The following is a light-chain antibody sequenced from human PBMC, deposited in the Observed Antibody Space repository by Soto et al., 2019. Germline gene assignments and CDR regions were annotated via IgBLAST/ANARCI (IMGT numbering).Light chain of an antibody. Sequence: EIVLTQSPATLSLSPGERATLSCRASQSVSSYLAWYQQKPGQAPRLLIYDASNRATAIPARFSGSGSGTDFPLTISSLEPEDFAVYYCQQRSNWPPWTFGQGTKGEIK. CDR2: DAS. V-gene: IGKV3-11*01. CDR1: QSVSSY. CDR3: QQRSNWPPWT. J-gene: IGKJ1*01.